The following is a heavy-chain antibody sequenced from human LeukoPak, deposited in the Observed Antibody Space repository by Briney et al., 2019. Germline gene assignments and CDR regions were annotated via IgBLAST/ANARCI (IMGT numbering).Heavy chain of an antibody. V-gene: IGHV1-8*01. D-gene: IGHD2-2*01. J-gene: IGHJ5*02. CDR3: ARGGDIAVVPAAMVGP. Sequence: GASVKVPCKASGYTFTSYDINWVRQATGQGLEWMGWMNTNSGNTGHAQKFQGRLTMTRDTSTNTAYMELSSLRSEDTAVYYCARGGDIAVVPAAMVGPWGQGTLVTVSS. CDR1: GYTFTSYD. CDR2: MNTNSGNT.